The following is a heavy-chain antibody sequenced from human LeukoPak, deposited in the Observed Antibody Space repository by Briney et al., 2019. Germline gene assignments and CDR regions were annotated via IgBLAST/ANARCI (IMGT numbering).Heavy chain of an antibody. Sequence: PGGSLRLSCAASGFIFSSYGMHWVRQAPGKGLEWVAVIWYDGSNKFYADSVKGRFTISRDNSKNTLYLQVNSLRAEDTAVYYCARWGRSSGYLDSWGQGTLVTVSS. CDR1: GFIFSSYG. D-gene: IGHD3-22*01. CDR3: ARWGRSSGYLDS. J-gene: IGHJ4*02. V-gene: IGHV3-33*01. CDR2: IWYDGSNK.